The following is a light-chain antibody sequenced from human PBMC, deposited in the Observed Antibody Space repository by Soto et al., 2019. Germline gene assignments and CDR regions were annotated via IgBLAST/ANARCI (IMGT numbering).Light chain of an antibody. CDR2: DAS. J-gene: IGKJ2*01. V-gene: IGKV1-39*01. Sequence: DIQMTQSPSSLSASVGDRVTITCRASQTISTYLNWYQQKPGKAPRLLIYDASSLLSGVPSRFSGSGSGTDFTLTSASLQPEDCSTYYCQQSDSTPYTFGQGTKVEI. CDR1: QTISTY. CDR3: QQSDSTPYT.